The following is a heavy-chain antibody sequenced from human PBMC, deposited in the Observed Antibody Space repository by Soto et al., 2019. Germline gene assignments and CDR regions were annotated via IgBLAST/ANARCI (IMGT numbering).Heavy chain of an antibody. Sequence: QVQLQQWGAGPVRPLETLSLTCGVSGGAFSGYYWAWMRQAPGKGLVWIGELTDRGSINYNPSLKSRVSISVDTSKNHYSLNLRSVTAADTAVYYCARESHDILTGPPWVWYFDLWGRGTLVTVSS. CDR3: ARESHDILTGPPWVWYFDL. D-gene: IGHD3-9*01. CDR1: GGAFSGYY. CDR2: LTDRGSI. V-gene: IGHV4-34*01. J-gene: IGHJ2*01.